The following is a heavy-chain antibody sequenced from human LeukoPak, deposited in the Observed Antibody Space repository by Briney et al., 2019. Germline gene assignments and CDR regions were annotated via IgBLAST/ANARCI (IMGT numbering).Heavy chain of an antibody. CDR3: AKLAKYFYGAETFYFFEH. V-gene: IGHV3-30*18. CDR2: TSSDGDIL. J-gene: IGHJ4*02. D-gene: IGHD3-10*01. CDR1: GFPFSTYG. Sequence: GMSLRLSCAASGFPFSTYGMHWVRQAPGKGLEWVAVTSSDGDILNYADSVKGRFTISRDNGKNSLYLQMNSPRVEDTAVYYCAKLAKYFYGAETFYFFEHWGQGTPVTASS.